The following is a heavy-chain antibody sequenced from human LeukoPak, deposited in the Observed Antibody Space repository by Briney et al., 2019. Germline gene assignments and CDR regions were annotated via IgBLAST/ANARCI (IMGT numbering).Heavy chain of an antibody. Sequence: GGSLRLSCAASGFTFSSYSMNWVRQAPGKGLEWVSGISWNSGSIGYADSVKGRFTISRDNAKNSLYLQMNSLRAEDTALYYCAKEIAVAGKRYYYYGMDVWGQGTTVTVSS. D-gene: IGHD6-19*01. CDR3: AKEIAVAGKRYYYYGMDV. J-gene: IGHJ6*02. CDR2: ISWNSGSI. CDR1: GFTFSSYS. V-gene: IGHV3-9*01.